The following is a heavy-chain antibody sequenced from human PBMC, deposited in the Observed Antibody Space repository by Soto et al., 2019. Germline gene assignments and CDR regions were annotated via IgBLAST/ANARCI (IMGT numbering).Heavy chain of an antibody. Sequence: GGSLRLSCAASGFTFSSYSMNWVRQAPGKGLEWVSYISSSTSTIYYADSVKGRFTISRDNAKNSLYLQMNSLRAEDTAVYYCARDLGIVVVPAAIWACDYWGQGTLVTVSS. D-gene: IGHD2-2*03. CDR2: ISSSTSTI. CDR3: ARDLGIVVVPAAIWACDY. CDR1: GFTFSSYS. J-gene: IGHJ4*02. V-gene: IGHV3-48*01.